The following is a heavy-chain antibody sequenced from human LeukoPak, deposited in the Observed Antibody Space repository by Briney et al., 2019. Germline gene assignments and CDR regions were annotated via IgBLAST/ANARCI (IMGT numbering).Heavy chain of an antibody. J-gene: IGHJ4*02. Sequence: NPSETLSLTCAVSGGSISSGGYSWSWIRQPPGKGLEWIGYIYYSGSTYYNPSLKSRVTISVDTSKNQFSLKLSSVTAADTAVYYCARRSLGFGELYDYWGQGTLVTVSS. V-gene: IGHV4-30-4*07. CDR2: IYYSGST. CDR1: GGSISSGGYS. D-gene: IGHD3-10*01. CDR3: ARRSLGFGELYDY.